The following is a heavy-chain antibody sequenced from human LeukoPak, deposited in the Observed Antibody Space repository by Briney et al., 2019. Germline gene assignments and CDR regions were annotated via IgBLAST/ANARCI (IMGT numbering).Heavy chain of an antibody. J-gene: IGHJ4*02. D-gene: IGHD6-13*01. CDR3: AKPRGGSSWYGPSFDY. Sequence: GGSLRLSCAASGFTFSSYAMHWVRQAPGKGLEWVAVISYDGSNKYYADSVKGRFTISRDNSKNTLYLQMNSLRAEDTAVYYCAKPRGGSSWYGPSFDYWGQGTLVTVSS. CDR1: GFTFSSYA. CDR2: ISYDGSNK. V-gene: IGHV3-30*18.